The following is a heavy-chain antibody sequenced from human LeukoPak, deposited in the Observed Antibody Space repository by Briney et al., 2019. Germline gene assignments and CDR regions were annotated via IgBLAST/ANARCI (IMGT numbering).Heavy chain of an antibody. CDR1: GFTFSSYG. J-gene: IGHJ4*02. V-gene: IGHV3-21*01. CDR3: ARDNLRYGSGSMADY. D-gene: IGHD3-10*01. Sequence: TGGSLRLSXAASGFTFSSYGMNWVGQAPGKGLEWVSSISSSSSYIYYADSAKGRFTISRDNAKNSLYLQMNSLRAEDTAVYYCARDNLRYGSGSMADYWGQGTLVTVSS. CDR2: ISSSSSYI.